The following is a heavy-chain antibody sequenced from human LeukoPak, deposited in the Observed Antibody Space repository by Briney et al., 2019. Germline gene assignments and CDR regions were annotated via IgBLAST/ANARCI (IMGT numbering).Heavy chain of an antibody. V-gene: IGHV1-69*13. J-gene: IGHJ6*02. D-gene: IGHD3-3*01. CDR1: GGTFSSYA. Sequence: VASVKVSCKASGGTFSSYAISWVRQAPGQGLEWMGGIIPIFGTANYAQKFQGRVTITADESTSTAYMELSSLRSEDTAVYYCARRCDFWSGYYPYYYYYYGMDVWGQGTTVTVSS. CDR2: IIPIFGTA. CDR3: ARRCDFWSGYYPYYYYYYGMDV.